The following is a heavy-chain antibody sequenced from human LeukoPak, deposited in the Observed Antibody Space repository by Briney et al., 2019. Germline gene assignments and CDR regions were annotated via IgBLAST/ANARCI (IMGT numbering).Heavy chain of an antibody. V-gene: IGHV4-59*08. J-gene: IGHJ4*02. CDR1: GARITTYY. D-gene: IGHD4/OR15-4a*01. CDR3: ARHLGADDH. CDR2: ISYSETT. Sequence: SETLSLTCVVSGARITTYYWSWIRQPPGKGLEWIGYISYSETTNYNPSLESRITISADPSKNQVSLKMTSLTAADTAIYYCARHLGADDHWGQGTLVTVSS.